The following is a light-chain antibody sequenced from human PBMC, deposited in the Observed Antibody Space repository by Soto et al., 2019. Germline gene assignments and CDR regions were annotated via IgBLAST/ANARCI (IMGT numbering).Light chain of an antibody. Sequence: EIVLTQSPATLSVSPGDRATLSCRASQSVSSNLAWYQQKPGQTPRLLIYGASTRATGVPTRFRGSGSGTEFTLTIASLQSEDLGVYSCQQYSDWPPTFGQGTRLEIK. V-gene: IGKV3-15*01. J-gene: IGKJ5*01. CDR2: GAS. CDR1: QSVSSN. CDR3: QQYSDWPPT.